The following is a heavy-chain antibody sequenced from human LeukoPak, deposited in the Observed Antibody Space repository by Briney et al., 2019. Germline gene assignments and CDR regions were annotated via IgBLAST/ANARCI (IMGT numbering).Heavy chain of an antibody. Sequence: PGGSLRLSCAASGFTFSSYAMHWVRQAPGKGLEWVAVISYDGSNKYYADSVKGRFTISRDNSKNTLYLRMNSLRAEDTAVYYCARDVEGPLCYWGQGTLVTASS. V-gene: IGHV3-30-3*01. CDR2: ISYDGSNK. CDR3: ARDVEGPLCY. J-gene: IGHJ4*02. CDR1: GFTFSSYA. D-gene: IGHD5-24*01.